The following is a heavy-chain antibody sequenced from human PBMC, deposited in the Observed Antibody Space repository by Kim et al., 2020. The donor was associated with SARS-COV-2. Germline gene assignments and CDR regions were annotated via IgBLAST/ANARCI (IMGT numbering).Heavy chain of an antibody. CDR3: ARDRHHYGGMPADY. Sequence: PGSARFTRSRDNAKNSLYRQMNSLRAEDTAVYYCARDRHHYGGMPADYWGQGTLVTVSS. J-gene: IGHJ4*02. V-gene: IGHV3-11*06. D-gene: IGHD2-15*01.